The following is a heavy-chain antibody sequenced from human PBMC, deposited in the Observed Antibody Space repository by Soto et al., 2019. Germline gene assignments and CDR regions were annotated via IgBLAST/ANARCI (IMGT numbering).Heavy chain of an antibody. Sequence: GGSLRLSCAASGFTFSSYALHWVRQAPGKGLEFVPGISSIGGSTYYANSVKGRFTISRDNSKNTLYLQMGSLRPEDMAVYYCARVAAAGTVPDYWGQGTLVTVSS. D-gene: IGHD6-13*01. V-gene: IGHV3-64*01. CDR2: ISSIGGST. J-gene: IGHJ4*02. CDR3: ARVAAAGTVPDY. CDR1: GFTFSSYA.